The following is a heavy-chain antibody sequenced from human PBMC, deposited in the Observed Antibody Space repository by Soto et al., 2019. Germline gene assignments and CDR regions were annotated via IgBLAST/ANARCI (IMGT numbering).Heavy chain of an antibody. J-gene: IGHJ4*02. CDR3: AALYFDWLGPELSNDY. D-gene: IGHD3-9*01. CDR2: IRSKANSYAT. CDR1: GFTFSGSA. Sequence: GGSLRLSCAASGFTFSGSAMHWVRQASGKGPEWVGRIRSKANSYATAYAASVKGRFTISRDDSKNTAYLQMNSLKTEDTAVYYCAALYFDWLGPELSNDYWGQGTLVTVSS. V-gene: IGHV3-73*01.